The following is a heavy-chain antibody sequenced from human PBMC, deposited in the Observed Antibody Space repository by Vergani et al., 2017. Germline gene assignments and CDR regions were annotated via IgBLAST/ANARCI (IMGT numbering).Heavy chain of an antibody. CDR2: ISGSGGST. Sequence: EVQLLESGGGLVQPGGSLRLSCAASGFTFSSYAMSWVRQAPGKGLEWVSAISGSGGSTYYADSVKCLFTISRDNSKNTLYLQMNSLRAEDTAVYYCAKDLRPKGYYFDYWGQGTLVTVSS. J-gene: IGHJ4*02. CDR1: GFTFSSYA. CDR3: AKDLRPKGYYFDY. V-gene: IGHV3-23*01.